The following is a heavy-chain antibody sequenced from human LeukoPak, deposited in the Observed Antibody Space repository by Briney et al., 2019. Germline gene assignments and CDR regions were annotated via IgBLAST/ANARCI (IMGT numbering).Heavy chain of an antibody. D-gene: IGHD3-22*01. Sequence: GESLKISCKGSGYSFTSYWIGCVRPMPGKGLEWMGIIYPGDSDTRYSPSFQGQVTISADKSISTAYLQWSSLKASDTAMYYCARSVYYYDSSGYYRYWGQGTLVTVSS. CDR3: ARSVYYYDSSGYYRY. V-gene: IGHV5-51*01. CDR2: IYPGDSDT. CDR1: GYSFTSYW. J-gene: IGHJ4*02.